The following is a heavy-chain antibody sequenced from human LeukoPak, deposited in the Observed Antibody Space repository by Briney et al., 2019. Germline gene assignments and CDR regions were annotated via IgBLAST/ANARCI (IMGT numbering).Heavy chain of an antibody. CDR1: GGSISSYY. D-gene: IGHD3-3*01. V-gene: IGHV4-59*01. J-gene: IGHJ6*03. CDR2: IYYSGST. CDR3: ARQGSAVTIFGVVNVYMDV. Sequence: SETLSHTCTVSGGSISSYYWSWIRQPPGKGLEWIGYIYYSGSTNYNPSLKSRVTISVDTSKNQFSLKLSSVTAADTAVYYCARQGSAVTIFGVVNVYMDVWGKGTTVTVSS.